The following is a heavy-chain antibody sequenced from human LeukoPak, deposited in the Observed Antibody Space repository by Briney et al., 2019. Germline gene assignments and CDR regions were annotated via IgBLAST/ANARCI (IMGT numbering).Heavy chain of an antibody. Sequence: LSLTCAVSGGSISSGGYSWSWVRQAPGKGLEWVSSISSSSSYIYYADSVKGRFTISRDNAKNSLYLQMNSLRAEDTAVYYCARAGSGYYFDAFDIWGQGTMVTVSS. CDR1: GGSISSGGYS. J-gene: IGHJ3*02. CDR3: ARAGSGYYFDAFDI. V-gene: IGHV3-21*01. D-gene: IGHD3-22*01. CDR2: ISSSSSYI.